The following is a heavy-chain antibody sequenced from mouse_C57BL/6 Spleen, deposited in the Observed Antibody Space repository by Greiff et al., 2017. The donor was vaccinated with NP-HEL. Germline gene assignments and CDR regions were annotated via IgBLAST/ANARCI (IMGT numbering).Heavy chain of an antibody. V-gene: IGHV7-3*01. D-gene: IGHD2-4*01. CDR2: IRNKANGYTT. CDR1: GFTFTDYY. CDR3: ARYDYDVGYFDV. J-gene: IGHJ1*03. Sequence: EVQLVESGGGLVQPGGSLSLSCAASGFTFTDYYMSWVRQPPGKALEWLGFIRNKANGYTTEYSASVKGRFTISRDNSQSILYLQMNALRAEDSATYYCARYDYDVGYFDVWGTGTTVTVSS.